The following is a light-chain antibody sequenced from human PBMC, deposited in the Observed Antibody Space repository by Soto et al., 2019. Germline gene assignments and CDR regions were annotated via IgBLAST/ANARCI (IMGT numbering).Light chain of an antibody. V-gene: IGLV2-14*01. J-gene: IGLJ7*01. CDR3: GSITSSSTSV. CDR2: DVT. Sequence: QSALSQPASVSGSPGQSITISCTGTSSDVGGYEYVSWYQHQPDKAPKLIIYDVTNRPSGVSTRFSGSKSGNTASLTISGIQTEDEADYYCGSITSSSTSVFGTGTQLTVL. CDR1: SSDVGGYEY.